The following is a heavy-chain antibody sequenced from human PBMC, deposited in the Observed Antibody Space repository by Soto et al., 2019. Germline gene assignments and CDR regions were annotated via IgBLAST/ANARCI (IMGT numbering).Heavy chain of an antibody. V-gene: IGHV4-34*01. D-gene: IGHD5-12*01. CDR3: ARRPGYSGYESPHYYYYMDV. CDR1: GGSFSGYY. CDR2: INHSGST. Sequence: SETLSLTCAVYGGSFSGYYWSWIRQPPGKGLEWIGEINHSGSTNYNPSLKSRVTISVDTSKNQFSLKLSSVTAADMAVYYCARRPGYSGYESPHYYYYMDVWGKGTTVTVSS. J-gene: IGHJ6*03.